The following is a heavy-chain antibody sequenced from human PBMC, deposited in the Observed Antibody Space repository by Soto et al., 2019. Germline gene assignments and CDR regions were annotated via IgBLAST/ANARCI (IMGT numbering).Heavy chain of an antibody. J-gene: IGHJ6*02. V-gene: IGHV4-39*01. CDR3: ASQQLVHYYYGMDV. CDR1: GGSISSSSYY. CDR2: IYYSGST. D-gene: IGHD6-13*01. Sequence: SETLSRTCTVSGGSISSSSYYWGWIRQPPGKGLEWIGSIYYSGSTYYKPSIKSRVTISVDTSKNQFSLKLSSVTAADTAVYYCASQQLVHYYYGMDVWGQGTTVT.